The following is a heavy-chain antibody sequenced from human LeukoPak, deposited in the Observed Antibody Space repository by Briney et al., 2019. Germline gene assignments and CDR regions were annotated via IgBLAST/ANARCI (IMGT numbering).Heavy chain of an antibody. CDR1: GYTFTSYG. CDR2: ISAYNGNT. CDR3: ARRVAAAGMRFDP. D-gene: IGHD6-13*01. Sequence: ASVKVSCKASGYTFTSYGISWVRQAPGQGLEWMGWISAYNGNTNYAQKLQGRVTITADESTSTAYMELSSLRSEDTAVYYCARRVAAAGMRFDPWGQGTLVTVSS. J-gene: IGHJ5*02. V-gene: IGHV1-18*01.